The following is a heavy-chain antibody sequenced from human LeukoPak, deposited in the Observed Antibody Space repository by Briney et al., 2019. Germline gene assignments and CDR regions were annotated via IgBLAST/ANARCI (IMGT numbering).Heavy chain of an antibody. V-gene: IGHV1-69*04. CDR2: IIPILGIA. CDR3: ARGAQALGYCSSTSCYLDY. Sequence: GASVKVSCKASGYTFTGYYMHWVRQAPGQGLEWMGRIIPILGIANYAQKFQGRVTITADKSTSTAYMELSSLRSEDTAVYYCARGAQALGYCSSTSCYLDYWGQGTLVTVSS. J-gene: IGHJ4*02. D-gene: IGHD2-2*01. CDR1: GYTFTGYY.